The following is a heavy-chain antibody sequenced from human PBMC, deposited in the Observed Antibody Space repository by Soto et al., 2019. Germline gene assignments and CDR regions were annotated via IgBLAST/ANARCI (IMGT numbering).Heavy chain of an antibody. CDR1: GFTFITYS. J-gene: IGHJ4*02. V-gene: IGHV3-23*01. Sequence: GGSXRLSCSSSGFTFITYSMTWVRHAPGKGLEWVSSIGDRGTITFYADSVKGRFTISRDKSKNTLYLQLSSLRVEDTAVYYCAKRRQEEEKIIDNWGQGTLVTVSS. CDR3: AKRRQEEEKIIDN. CDR2: IGDRGTIT.